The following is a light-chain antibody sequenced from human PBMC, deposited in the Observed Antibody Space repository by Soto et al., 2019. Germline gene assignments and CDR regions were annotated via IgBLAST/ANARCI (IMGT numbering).Light chain of an antibody. Sequence: AIRMTQSPSSLSASTGYRFTITCLASQGISSYLAWYQQKPGKATKLLIYAESTLQSGVPSRFSGSGSGTDFTLTISCMQSEEFATYYCQKYYSYHQTFGPWNKVDIK. V-gene: IGKV1-8*01. CDR1: QGISSY. CDR2: AES. CDR3: QKYYSYHQT. J-gene: IGKJ3*01.